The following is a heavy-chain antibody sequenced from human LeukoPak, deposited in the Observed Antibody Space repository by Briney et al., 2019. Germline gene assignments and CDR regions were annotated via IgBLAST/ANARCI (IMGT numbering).Heavy chain of an antibody. J-gene: IGHJ4*02. CDR2: ISAYNGNT. V-gene: IGHV1-18*01. Sequence: ASVNVSCKASGYTFTSYGISWVRQAPGQGLEWMGWISAYNGNTNYAQKLQGRVTMTTDTSTSTAYMELRSLRSDDTAVYYCARDYYGSGSYYAPFDYWGQGTLVTVSS. D-gene: IGHD3-10*01. CDR3: ARDYYGSGSYYAPFDY. CDR1: GYTFTSYG.